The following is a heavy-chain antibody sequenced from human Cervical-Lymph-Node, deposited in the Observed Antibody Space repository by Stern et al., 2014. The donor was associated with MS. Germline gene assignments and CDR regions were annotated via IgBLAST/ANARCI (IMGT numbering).Heavy chain of an antibody. J-gene: IGHJ6*01. CDR3: AKGYSSSSALYYYYGMDV. D-gene: IGHD6-6*01. Sequence: QVQLVESGGGVVQPGRSLRLSCAASGFPFSSYGMHWVRQAPGQGLEWVAIISYDGSNKYYADSVKGRFTISRDNSKNTLYLQMNSLRAEDTAVYYCAKGYSSSSALYYYYGMDVWGQGTTVTVSS. CDR1: GFPFSSYG. CDR2: ISYDGSNK. V-gene: IGHV3-30*18.